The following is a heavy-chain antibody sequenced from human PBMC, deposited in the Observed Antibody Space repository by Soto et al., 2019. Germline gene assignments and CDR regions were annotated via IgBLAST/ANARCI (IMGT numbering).Heavy chain of an antibody. D-gene: IGHD3-10*01. CDR1: GFTFSDYY. V-gene: IGHV3-11*01. Sequence: GGSLRLCCAASGFTFSDYYMAWIRQAPWKGLEWVSYISSGGGTIHYADSVKVRFTISRDNAKTSLYLQMNSLRAEDTAVYYCARTPITSGSYHYDSWGQGTLVTVSS. CDR2: ISSGGGTI. J-gene: IGHJ4*02. CDR3: ARTPITSGSYHYDS.